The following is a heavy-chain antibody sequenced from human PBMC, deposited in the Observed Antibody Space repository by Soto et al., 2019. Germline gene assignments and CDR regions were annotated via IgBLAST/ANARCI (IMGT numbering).Heavy chain of an antibody. Sequence: GASVKVSCKASGYTFTSYAMHWVRQAPGQRLEWMGWINAGNGNAKYSQKFQGRVTITRDTSASTAYMELSSLRSEDTAVYYCAREGCGGTVTTCWFDPWGQGTLVTVSS. D-gene: IGHD4-4*01. CDR2: INAGNGNA. V-gene: IGHV1-3*01. CDR3: AREGCGGTVTTCWFDP. CDR1: GYTFTSYA. J-gene: IGHJ5*02.